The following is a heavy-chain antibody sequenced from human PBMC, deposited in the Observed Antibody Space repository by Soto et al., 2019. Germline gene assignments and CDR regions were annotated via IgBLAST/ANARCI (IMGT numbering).Heavy chain of an antibody. J-gene: IGHJ4*02. Sequence: QVQLVESGGGVVQPGRSLRLSCAASGFTFSSYAMHWVRQAPGKGLEWVAVISYDGSNKYYADSVKGRFTISRDNSKNTLYRKMNGLGVEERVVYYGGRGGDGSGWMEGYFDYWGQGTLVTVSS. CDR2: ISYDGSNK. CDR3: GRGGDGSGWMEGYFDY. D-gene: IGHD6-19*01. V-gene: IGHV3-30-3*01. CDR1: GFTFSSYA.